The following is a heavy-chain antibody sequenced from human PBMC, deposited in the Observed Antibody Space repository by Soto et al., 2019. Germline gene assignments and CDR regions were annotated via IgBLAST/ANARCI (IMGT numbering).Heavy chain of an antibody. CDR3: ARDRIWFGELPPFDY. D-gene: IGHD3-10*01. CDR1: GFTFSSYS. J-gene: IGHJ4*02. V-gene: IGHV3-21*01. CDR2: ISSSSSYI. Sequence: EVQLVESGGGLVKPGGSLRLSCAASGFTFSSYSMNWVRQAPGKGLEWVSSISSSSSYIYYADSVKGRFTISRDNAKNSLYLQMNSLRAGDTAVYYCARDRIWFGELPPFDYWGQGTLVTVSS.